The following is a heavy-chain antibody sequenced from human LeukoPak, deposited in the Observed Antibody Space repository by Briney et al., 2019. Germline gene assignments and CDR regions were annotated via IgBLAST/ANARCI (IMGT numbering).Heavy chain of an antibody. CDR3: ARDRLGPSISVSHFDL. D-gene: IGHD3-3*02. J-gene: IGHJ4*02. Sequence: GGSLRLSCATSGFTFVDYGVSWVRRAPGKGLEWLCAINYNGAITDYADSVKGRITISRDNAKNSLYLRMDSLRAEDTALYYCARDRLGPSISVSHFDLWGQGTLVTVSS. V-gene: IGHV3-20*04. CDR1: GFTFVDYG. CDR2: INYNGAIT.